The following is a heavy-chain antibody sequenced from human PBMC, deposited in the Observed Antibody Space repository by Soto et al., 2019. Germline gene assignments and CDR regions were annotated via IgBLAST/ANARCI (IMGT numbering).Heavy chain of an antibody. CDR3: ARGAFGGGYYADFDH. D-gene: IGHD3-3*01. Sequence: QVQLVQSGAEVKKPGSSVKVSCKASGGSFNSHAINWVRQAPGHGLEWMGGFIPALGTANYAQKFQGRVTITADRSSTIAYMELTSLTSEDTAVYYCARGAFGGGYYADFDHWGQGTLVTVSS. CDR2: FIPALGTA. CDR1: GGSFNSHA. V-gene: IGHV1-69*06. J-gene: IGHJ4*02.